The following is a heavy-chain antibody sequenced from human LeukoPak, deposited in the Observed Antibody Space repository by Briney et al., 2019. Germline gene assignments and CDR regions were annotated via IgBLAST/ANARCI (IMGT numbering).Heavy chain of an antibody. Sequence: PSETLSLTCSVSGDSITYFYWSWIRQAAGEGLEWIGRISSSGSTDYNASLKSRVTMSVDTSKNQLSLKVISVTAADTAVYYCARAPDRGYWGQGTLVTVSS. J-gene: IGHJ4*02. V-gene: IGHV4-4*07. CDR3: ARAPDRGY. D-gene: IGHD3-10*01. CDR1: GDSITYFY. CDR2: ISSSGST.